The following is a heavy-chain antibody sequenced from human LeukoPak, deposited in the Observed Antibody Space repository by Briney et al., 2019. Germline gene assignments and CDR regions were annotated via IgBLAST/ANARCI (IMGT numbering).Heavy chain of an antibody. CDR3: ARGPHRGKYYYMDV. CDR1: GFTFSSFD. V-gene: IGHV3-13*01. D-gene: IGHD1-1*01. CDR2: IRTASDT. Sequence: PGGSLRLSCAASGFTFSSFDMHWVRQPTGQGLEWVSTIRTASDTYYPGSVEGRFTLSRDNAKNSLYLQMNSLTAGDTAVYYCARGPHRGKYYYMDVWGKGTTVTVSS. J-gene: IGHJ6*03.